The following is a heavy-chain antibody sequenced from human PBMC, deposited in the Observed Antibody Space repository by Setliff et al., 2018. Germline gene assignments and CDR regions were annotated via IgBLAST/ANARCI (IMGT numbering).Heavy chain of an antibody. V-gene: IGHV2-70*11. CDR1: GFSLSTSGMC. CDR2: IDWDDDK. Sequence: SGPTLVNPTPPLTLTCTFSGFSLSTSGMCVSWIRQPPGKALEWLARIDWDDDKYYSTSLKTRLTISKDTSKNQVALTMTNMGPVDTATYYSARSRLIDYYDSSGYLDYWGQGTLVTVSS. J-gene: IGHJ4*02. D-gene: IGHD3-22*01. CDR3: ARSRLIDYYDSSGYLDY.